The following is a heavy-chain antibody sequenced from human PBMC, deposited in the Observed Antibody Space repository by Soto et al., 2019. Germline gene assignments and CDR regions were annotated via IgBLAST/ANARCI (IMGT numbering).Heavy chain of an antibody. J-gene: IGHJ6*02. D-gene: IGHD3-9*01. V-gene: IGHV3-30-3*01. Sequence: QVQLVESGGGVVQPGRSLRLSCAASGFTFSSYAMHWVRQAPGKGLEWVAVISYDGSNKYYADSVKGRFTISRDISNNTLYLQMNSLRAEDTAVYYCARGEEPLRYFDWLSAYYYYYGMDVWGQGTTVTVSS. CDR1: GFTFSSYA. CDR3: ARGEEPLRYFDWLSAYYYYYGMDV. CDR2: ISYDGSNK.